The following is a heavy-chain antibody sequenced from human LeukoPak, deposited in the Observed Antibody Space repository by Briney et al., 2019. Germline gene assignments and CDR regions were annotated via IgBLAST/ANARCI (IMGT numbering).Heavy chain of an antibody. CDR2: IYYSGST. V-gene: IGHV4-59*01. CDR3: AMTLWFGELYAFDI. J-gene: IGHJ3*02. CDR1: GVPISSYH. Sequence: SETLSLLCTVSGVPISSYHGRGLRQPPGEGLEWIGYIYYSGSTNYNPSLKSRVTISVDTSKNQFSLKLSSVTAADTAVYYCAMTLWFGELYAFDIWGQGTMVTVSS. D-gene: IGHD3-10*01.